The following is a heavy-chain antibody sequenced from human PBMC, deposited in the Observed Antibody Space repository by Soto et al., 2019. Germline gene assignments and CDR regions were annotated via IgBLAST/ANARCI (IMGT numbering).Heavy chain of an antibody. CDR2: IWYDGSNK. D-gene: IGHD2-15*01. CDR3: ARDSGIHPTRESGIDAFDI. Sequence: QVQLVESGGGVVQPGRSLRLSCAASGFTFSSYGIHWVRQAPGKGLEWVAVIWYDGSNKYYADSVKGRFTISRDNSKNTLYLQMNSLRAEDTAVYYCARDSGIHPTRESGIDAFDIWGQGTMVTVSS. V-gene: IGHV3-33*01. J-gene: IGHJ3*02. CDR1: GFTFSSYG.